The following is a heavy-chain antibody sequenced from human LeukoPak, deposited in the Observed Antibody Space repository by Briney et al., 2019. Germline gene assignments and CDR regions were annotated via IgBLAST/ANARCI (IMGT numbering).Heavy chain of an antibody. J-gene: IGHJ4*02. CDR1: GGSISSYY. CDR2: IYYSGST. V-gene: IGHV4-59*01. Sequence: SETLSLTCTVSGGSISSYYWSWLRQPPGKGLEWIGYIYYSGSTNYNPSLKSRVTISVDTSKNHFSLKLSSVTAADTAVYYCARTSGQWNSPGRVYYFDYWGQGTLVTVSS. CDR3: ARTSGQWNSPGRVYYFDY. D-gene: IGHD1-7*01.